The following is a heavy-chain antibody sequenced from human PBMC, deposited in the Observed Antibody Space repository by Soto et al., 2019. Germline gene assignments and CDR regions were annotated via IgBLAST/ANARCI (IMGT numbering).Heavy chain of an antibody. CDR3: ARDLSVGATLYYFDY. CDR1: GFSFSSYG. V-gene: IGHV3-33*01. CDR2: IWYDGSNK. Sequence: GGSLRLSCAASGFSFSSYGMHWVRQAPGKGLEWVAVIWYDGSNKYSADTVRGRFTVSRDNSKNTLYLLMNSLRAEDTAVYYCARDLSVGATLYYFDYWGQGTLVTVSS. J-gene: IGHJ4*02. D-gene: IGHD1-26*01.